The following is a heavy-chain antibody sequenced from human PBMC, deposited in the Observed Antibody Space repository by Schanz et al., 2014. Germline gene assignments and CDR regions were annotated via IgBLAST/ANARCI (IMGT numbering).Heavy chain of an antibody. J-gene: IGHJ4*02. D-gene: IGHD3-22*01. V-gene: IGHV3-21*04. CDR1: GFTFSSYA. Sequence: VQLVECGGGLVQPGGSLRLSCVASGFTFSSYAMSWVRQAPGKGLEWVSSISSSSSYISYADSVKGRFTISRDNAKNSLYLQMNSLRAEDTAVYYCAKQHGVIQQVSDYWGQGTLVTVSS. CDR3: AKQHGVIQQVSDY. CDR2: ISSSSSYI.